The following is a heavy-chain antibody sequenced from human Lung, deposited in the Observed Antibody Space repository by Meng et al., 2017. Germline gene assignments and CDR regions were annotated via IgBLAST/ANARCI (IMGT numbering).Heavy chain of an antibody. Sequence: QVQLQKWGAGLLRPSENPSLTCAVYGGSISGSYCSWIRQSAAKGLEWIGKINHGGSTNYNPTLESRVTISVDTPKNQFSLRLTSMNVVDTAVYYCARERHSTIIRGVIDFWGQGALVTVSS. D-gene: IGHD3-10*01. J-gene: IGHJ4*02. CDR3: ARERHSTIIRGVIDF. CDR2: INHGGST. V-gene: IGHV4-34*01. CDR1: GGSISGSY.